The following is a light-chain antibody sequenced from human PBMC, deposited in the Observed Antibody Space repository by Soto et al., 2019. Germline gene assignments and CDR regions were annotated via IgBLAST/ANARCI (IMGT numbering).Light chain of an antibody. CDR3: CSYTASATYV. Sequence: QSVLIQPPSVSGSPGQSVTISCTGTSSDAGSYDYVSWCQQHPGTVPKPMIYNVNTRPSGVPDRFSGSKSGNTASMTISGLQAEDEADYLCCSYTASATYVFETGNKV. V-gene: IGLV2-11*01. CDR2: NVN. J-gene: IGLJ1*01. CDR1: SSDAGSYDY.